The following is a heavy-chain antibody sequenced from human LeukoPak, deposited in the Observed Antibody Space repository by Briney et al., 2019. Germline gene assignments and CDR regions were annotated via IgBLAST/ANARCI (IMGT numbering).Heavy chain of an antibody. D-gene: IGHD2-8*01. CDR1: EFTFSSYA. CDR2: ISGSGGST. Sequence: GGSLRLSCVVSEFTFSSYAMSWVRQAPGKGLEWVSAISGSGGSTYYADSVKGRFTISRDNSKNTLYLQMNSLRAEDTAVYYCARGPDCTNGVCYRDAFDIWGQGTMVTVSS. J-gene: IGHJ3*02. CDR3: ARGPDCTNGVCYRDAFDI. V-gene: IGHV3-23*01.